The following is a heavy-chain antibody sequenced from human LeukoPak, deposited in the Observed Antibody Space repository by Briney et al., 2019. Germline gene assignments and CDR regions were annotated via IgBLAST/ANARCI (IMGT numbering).Heavy chain of an antibody. CDR2: ISNGGSNK. CDR3: AREGGGGYDFWSGYYRGAFDI. CDR1: GFTFSSYA. D-gene: IGHD3-3*01. Sequence: GGSLRLSCAASGFTFSSYAMHWVRQAPGKGVEWVAVISNGGSNKYYADSVKGRFTISRDNSKTTLYLQMNSLRAEDTAVYYCAREGGGGYDFWSGYYRGAFDIWGQGTMVTVSS. V-gene: IGHV3-30-3*01. J-gene: IGHJ3*02.